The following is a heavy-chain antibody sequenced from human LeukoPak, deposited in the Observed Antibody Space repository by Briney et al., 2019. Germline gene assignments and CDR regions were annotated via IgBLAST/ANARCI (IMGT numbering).Heavy chain of an antibody. Sequence: GSWVKVSCKASGGTFSSYAISWVRQAPGQGLDWMGGYIPIFGTSNYAQKFRGRVTITADESTSTAFMELSGLRSEDTAMYFCREDLQTLDYWGQGTLVTVSS. CDR1: GGTFSSYA. J-gene: IGHJ4*02. V-gene: IGHV1-69*01. CDR2: YIPIFGTS. D-gene: IGHD2-15*01. CDR3: REDLQTLDY.